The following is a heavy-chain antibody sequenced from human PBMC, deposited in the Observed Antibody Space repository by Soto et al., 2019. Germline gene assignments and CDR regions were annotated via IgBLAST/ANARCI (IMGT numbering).Heavy chain of an antibody. CDR3: ARARGRIGYYGSGSPNWFDP. Sequence: EVQLVETGGGLIQPGGSLRLSCAASGFTVSSYYMSWVRQAPGKGLEWVSVIYSGGSTYYADSVKGRFTISRDNSKNTLYLQMNSLRAEDTAVYYCARARGRIGYYGSGSPNWFDPWGQGTLVTVSS. V-gene: IGHV3-53*02. J-gene: IGHJ5*02. D-gene: IGHD3-10*01. CDR2: IYSGGST. CDR1: GFTVSSYY.